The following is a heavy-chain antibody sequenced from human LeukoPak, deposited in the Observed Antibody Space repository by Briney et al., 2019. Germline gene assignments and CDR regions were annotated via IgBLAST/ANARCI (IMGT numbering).Heavy chain of an antibody. V-gene: IGHV3-23*01. Sequence: PGGSLSLSCAASGFTFSSYAMSWVRPAPGKGLEWVSAISGSGGSTYYADSVKGRLTISRDNSKNTLYLQMNSLRAEDTAVYYCAKVNRKLYAFDIWGQGTMVTVSS. J-gene: IGHJ3*02. CDR3: AKVNRKLYAFDI. CDR2: ISGSGGST. D-gene: IGHD1-14*01. CDR1: GFTFSSYA.